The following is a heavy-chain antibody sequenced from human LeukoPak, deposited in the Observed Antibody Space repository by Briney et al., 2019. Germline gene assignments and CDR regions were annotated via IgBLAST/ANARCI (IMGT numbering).Heavy chain of an antibody. D-gene: IGHD1-26*01. CDR1: GGSISSGGYY. J-gene: IGHJ4*02. Sequence: SETLSLTCTVSGGSISSGGYYWSWIRQPPGKGLEWIGYIYHSGSTYYNPSLKSRVTISVDRSKNQFSLKLSSVTAADTAVYYCARDYDGSGSYPGTFDYWGQGTLVTVSS. CDR3: ARDYDGSGSYPGTFDY. CDR2: IYHSGST. V-gene: IGHV4-30-2*01.